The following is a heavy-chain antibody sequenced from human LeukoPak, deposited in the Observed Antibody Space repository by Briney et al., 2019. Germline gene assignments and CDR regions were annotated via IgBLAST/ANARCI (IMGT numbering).Heavy chain of an antibody. CDR2: ISGGGGST. CDR3: AVLCIVVVNHHDAFDI. CDR1: GFTFSSYA. D-gene: IGHD3-22*01. Sequence: GGSLRLSCAASGFTFSSYAMSWVRQAPGKGLEWVSAISGGGGSTYYADSVKGRFTISRDNSKNTLYLQMNSLRAEDTAVYYCAVLCIVVVNHHDAFDIWGQGTMVTVSS. V-gene: IGHV3-23*01. J-gene: IGHJ3*02.